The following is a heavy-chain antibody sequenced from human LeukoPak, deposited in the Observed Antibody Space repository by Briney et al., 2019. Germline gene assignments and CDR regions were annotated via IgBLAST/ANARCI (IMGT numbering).Heavy chain of an antibody. CDR2: ISAYNGNT. V-gene: IGHV1-18*01. J-gene: IGHJ4*02. CDR3: ASWPDYGSGSYNY. CDR1: GYTFTSSG. Sequence: ASVKVSCNASGYTFTSSGISWVRQAPGQGLEWKGWISAYNGNTNYAQKLQGRVTMTTDTSTSTAYMELRRLRSDDTAVYYCASWPDYGSGSYNYWGQGTLVTVSS. D-gene: IGHD3-10*01.